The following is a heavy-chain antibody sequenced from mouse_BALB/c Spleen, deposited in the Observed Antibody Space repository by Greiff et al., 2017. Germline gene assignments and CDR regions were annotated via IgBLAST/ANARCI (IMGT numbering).Heavy chain of an antibody. D-gene: IGHD3-3*01. CDR3: ARERDRYFDY. V-gene: IGHV5-15*02. Sequence: EVKLVESGGGLVQPGGSRKLSCAASGFPFSDYGMSWVRQAPGKGPEWVAFISNLAYSIYYADTVTGRFTISRENAKNPLYLEMSSLRSEDTAMYYCARERDRYFDYWGQGTTLTVSS. CDR1: GFPFSDYG. J-gene: IGHJ2*01. CDR2: ISNLAYSI.